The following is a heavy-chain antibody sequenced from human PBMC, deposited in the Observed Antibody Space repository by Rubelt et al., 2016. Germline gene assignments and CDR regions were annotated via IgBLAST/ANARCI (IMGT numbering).Heavy chain of an antibody. V-gene: IGHV4-59*01. J-gene: IGHJ4*02. CDR2: IYYSGST. Sequence: QVQLQESGPGLVKPSETLSLTCTVSGYSISSYYWTWIRQPPGKGLEWIGYIYYSGSTRYNPSLKSRVTIAIDASKNQFSLKLSSVTAADTAMYYCARLGAAAGTDYWGQGALVTVSS. CDR3: ARLGAAAGTDY. CDR1: GYSISSYY. D-gene: IGHD6-13*01.